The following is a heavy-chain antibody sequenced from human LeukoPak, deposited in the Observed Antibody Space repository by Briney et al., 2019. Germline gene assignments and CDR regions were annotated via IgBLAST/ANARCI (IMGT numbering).Heavy chain of an antibody. Sequence: ASVKVSCKASGYTFTGYYMHWVRQAPGQGLERMGWINPNSGGADYAQNFQGRVTMTRDTSISTAYMTLNRLRSDDTAVYYCARGPPEYCSGGSCYSGRNWIDPWGQGTLVTVSS. CDR2: INPNSGGA. V-gene: IGHV1-2*02. D-gene: IGHD2-15*01. CDR1: GYTFTGYY. J-gene: IGHJ5*02. CDR3: ARGPPEYCSGGSCYSGRNWIDP.